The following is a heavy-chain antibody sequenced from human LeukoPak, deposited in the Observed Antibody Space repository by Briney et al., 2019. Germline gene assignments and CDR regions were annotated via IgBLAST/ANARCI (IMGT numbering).Heavy chain of an antibody. CDR2: ISYDGSNK. V-gene: IGHV3-30-3*01. J-gene: IGHJ4*02. CDR1: GFTFSSYA. Sequence: GGSLRLSCAASGFTFSSYAMHWVRQAPGKGLEWVAVISYDGSNKYYADSVKGRFTISRDNSKNTLYLQMNSLRAEDTAVYYCARLQLLEWLLFDYWGQGTLVTVSS. CDR3: ARLQLLEWLLFDY. D-gene: IGHD3-3*01.